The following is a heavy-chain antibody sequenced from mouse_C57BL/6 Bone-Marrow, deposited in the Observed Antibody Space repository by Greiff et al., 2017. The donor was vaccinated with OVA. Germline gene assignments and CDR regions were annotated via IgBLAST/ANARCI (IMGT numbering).Heavy chain of an antibody. CDR3: ARDKPYYAMDY. V-gene: IGHV3-5*01. CDR1: GISITTGNYR. J-gene: IGHJ4*01. CDR2: IYYSGTI. Sequence: DVKLQESGPGLVKPSQTVFLTCTVTGISITTGNYRWSWIRQFPGNKLEWIGYIYYSGTITYNPSLTSRTTITRDTPKNQFFLEMNSLTAEDTATYYCARDKPYYAMDYWGQGTSVTVSS.